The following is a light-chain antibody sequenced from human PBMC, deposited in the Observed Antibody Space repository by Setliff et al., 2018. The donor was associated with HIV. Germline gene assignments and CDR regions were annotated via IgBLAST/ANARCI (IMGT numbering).Light chain of an antibody. CDR1: SSDVGGYSY. CDR3: SSYAITNTLP. CDR2: EVR. Sequence: QSALAQPASVSGSPGQSITISCTGTSSDVGGYSYVSWYQQLPGKAPKLIIYEVRNRPSGVSNRFSGSKSGNTASLTISGLQAEDEGDYYCSSYAITNTLPFGTGTKSPS. J-gene: IGLJ1*01. V-gene: IGLV2-14*01.